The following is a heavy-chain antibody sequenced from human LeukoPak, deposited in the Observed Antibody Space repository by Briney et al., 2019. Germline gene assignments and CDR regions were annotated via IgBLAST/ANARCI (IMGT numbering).Heavy chain of an antibody. V-gene: IGHV3-21*01. Sequence: PGGSLRLSCTASGFTFSSYSMNWVRQAPGKGLEWVSSISSSSSYIYYADSVKGRFTISRDNAKNSLYLQMNSLRAEDTAVYYCARAGYYDFCYRYWGQGTLVTVSS. J-gene: IGHJ4*02. CDR2: ISSSSSYI. CDR1: GFTFSSYS. CDR3: ARAGYYDFCYRY. D-gene: IGHD3-3*01.